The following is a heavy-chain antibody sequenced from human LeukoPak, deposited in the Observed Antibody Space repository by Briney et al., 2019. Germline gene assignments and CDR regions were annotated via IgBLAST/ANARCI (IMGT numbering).Heavy chain of an antibody. D-gene: IGHD6-6*01. V-gene: IGHV1-46*01. CDR3: ARDLIAATPGTFDY. J-gene: IGHJ4*02. Sequence: ASVKVSCKASGYTFTSYYMHWVRQAPGQGLEWMGIINPSGGSTSYAQKFQGRVTMTRDTSISTAYMELSRLRSDDTAVYYCARDLIAATPGTFDYWGQGTLVTVSS. CDR1: GYTFTSYY. CDR2: INPSGGST.